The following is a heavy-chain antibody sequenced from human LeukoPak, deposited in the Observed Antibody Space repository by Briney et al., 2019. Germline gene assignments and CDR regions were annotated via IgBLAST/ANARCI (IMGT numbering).Heavy chain of an antibody. J-gene: IGHJ6*03. CDR3: ARGPTQNTAMNFYYYYYMDV. D-gene: IGHD5-18*01. CDR2: ITHDGSNA. CDR1: GFTFNNYG. Sequence: QPGGSLRLSCAASGFTFNNYGIHWVRQAPGKGLEWVAVITHDGSNAYYADSVRGRFTISRDNSRNSLYLQMNSLRAEDTAVYYCARGPTQNTAMNFYYYYYMDVWGKGTTVTVSS. V-gene: IGHV3-30*03.